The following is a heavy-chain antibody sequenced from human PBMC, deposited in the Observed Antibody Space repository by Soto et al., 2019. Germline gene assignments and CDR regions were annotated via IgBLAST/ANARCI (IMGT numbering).Heavy chain of an antibody. CDR1: GFTFSSYG. V-gene: IGHV3-30*18. CDR2: ISYDGSNK. CDR3: AKDRRLVAGRHYYYYGMDV. D-gene: IGHD6-19*01. Sequence: GGSLRLSCAASGFTFSSYGMHWVRQAPGKGLEWVAVISYDGSNKYYADSVKGRFTISRDNSKNTLYLQMNSLRAEDTAVYYCAKDRRLVAGRHYYYYGMDVWGQGTTVTVSS. J-gene: IGHJ6*02.